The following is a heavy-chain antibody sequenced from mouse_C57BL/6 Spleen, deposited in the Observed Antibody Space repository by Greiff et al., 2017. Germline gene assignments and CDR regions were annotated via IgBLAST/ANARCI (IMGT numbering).Heavy chain of an antibody. J-gene: IGHJ2*01. CDR1: GYTFTSYW. Sequence: VQLQQPGAELVRPGSSVKLSCKASGYTFTSYWMHWVKQRPIQGLEWIGNIDPSDSETHYNQKFKDKATLTVDKSSSTAYMQLSSLTSEDSAVYYCARGRYGTFFDYWGQGTTLTVSS. D-gene: IGHD2-14*01. CDR3: ARGRYGTFFDY. V-gene: IGHV1-52*01. CDR2: IDPSDSET.